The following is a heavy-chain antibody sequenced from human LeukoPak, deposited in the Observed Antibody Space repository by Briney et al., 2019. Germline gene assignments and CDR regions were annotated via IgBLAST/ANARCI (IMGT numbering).Heavy chain of an antibody. CDR2: IWYDGSNK. D-gene: IGHD5-24*01. V-gene: IGHV3-33*01. CDR1: GFTFGSYG. CDR3: ATAITDGAFDY. Sequence: GRSLRLSWAASGFTFGSYGMHWVRQAPGKGLGWVAVIWYDGSNKYYADSVKGRFTISRDNSKNTLYLQMNSLRAEDTAVYYCATAITDGAFDYWGQGTLVTVSS. J-gene: IGHJ4*02.